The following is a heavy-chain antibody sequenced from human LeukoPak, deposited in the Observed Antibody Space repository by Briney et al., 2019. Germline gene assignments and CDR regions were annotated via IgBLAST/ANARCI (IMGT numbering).Heavy chain of an antibody. Sequence: GASVKVSCKASGYTFTGYYMHWVRQAPGQGLEWMGWINPNSGGTNYAQKFQGRVTMTRDTSISTAYMELSRLRSDDTAVYYCARGGYCSSTSCRGFSYYYYYYMDVWGKGTTVTVSS. D-gene: IGHD2-2*03. CDR3: ARGGYCSSTSCRGFSYYYYYYMDV. V-gene: IGHV1-2*02. CDR1: GYTFTGYY. J-gene: IGHJ6*03. CDR2: INPNSGGT.